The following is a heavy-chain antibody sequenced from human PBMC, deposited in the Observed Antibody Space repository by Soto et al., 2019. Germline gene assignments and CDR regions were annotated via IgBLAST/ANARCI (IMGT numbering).Heavy chain of an antibody. J-gene: IGHJ3*02. CDR1: GFTLSRQT. Sequence: AWGSLRVSCASSGFTLSRQTMNWVRQAPGKGLDWVSFIGSRTSDIYYADSVKGRFTISRDNAKNSLYLDLTRLRAEDTAVYFCVRDYYDTSGYPNTFDMWGQGTMVTVSS. D-gene: IGHD3-22*01. CDR2: IGSRTSDI. V-gene: IGHV3-21*01. CDR3: VRDYYDTSGYPNTFDM.